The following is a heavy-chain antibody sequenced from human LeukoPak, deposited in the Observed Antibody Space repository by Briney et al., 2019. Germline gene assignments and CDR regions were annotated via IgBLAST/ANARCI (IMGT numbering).Heavy chain of an antibody. CDR1: GGSVSSGNYY. Sequence: SETLSLTCTVSGGSVSSGNYYWSWIRQPPGKGLEWIGYIYYTGATNYNPSLKSRVTISIDTSRHQFSLKLSSVTAADTAVYFCARASTYYYDSSGCLPTHRFDYWGQGTLVTVSS. J-gene: IGHJ4*02. D-gene: IGHD3-22*01. V-gene: IGHV4-61*01. CDR3: ARASTYYYDSSGCLPTHRFDY. CDR2: IYYTGAT.